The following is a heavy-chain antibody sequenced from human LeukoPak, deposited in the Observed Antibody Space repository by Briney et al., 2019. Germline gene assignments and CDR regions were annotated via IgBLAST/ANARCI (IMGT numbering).Heavy chain of an antibody. CDR1: GFTFSSYW. V-gene: IGHV3-7*01. Sequence: GESLRLSCAVSGFTFSSYWMNWVRQAPGKGLEWVASIRQDGGEKSYVDSVKGRFTISRDNTIDSVYLQMSSLRAEDTAVYYCARDGTAAGLYFDLWGHGTLVTVSS. CDR2: IRQDGGEK. J-gene: IGHJ4*01. D-gene: IGHD6-13*01. CDR3: ARDGTAAGLYFDL.